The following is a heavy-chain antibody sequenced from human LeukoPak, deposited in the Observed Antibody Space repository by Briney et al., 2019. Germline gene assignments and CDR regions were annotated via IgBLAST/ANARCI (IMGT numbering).Heavy chain of an antibody. D-gene: IGHD1-20*01. CDR3: ARDNWNDVEGAFDI. J-gene: IGHJ3*02. V-gene: IGHV3-23*01. CDR1: GFTFSNYE. Sequence: PGGSLRLSCAASGFTFSNYEMNWVRQAPGKGLEWVSAIDSSGVGTYYADSVKGRFTISRDKSKNTLYLHMNTLRAEDTAVYYCARDNWNDVEGAFDIWGQGTLVTVSS. CDR2: IDSSGVGT.